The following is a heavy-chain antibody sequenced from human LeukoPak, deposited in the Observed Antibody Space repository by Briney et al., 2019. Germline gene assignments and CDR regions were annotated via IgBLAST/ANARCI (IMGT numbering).Heavy chain of an antibody. D-gene: IGHD2-15*01. CDR3: ARSIVSDY. V-gene: IGHV3-21*01. Sequence: GGSLRLSCAASGFTVSSNYMSWVRQAPGKGLEWVSSISSSSSYIYYADSVKGRFTISRDNAKNSLYLQMNSLRAEDTAVYYCARSIVSDYWGQGTLVTVSS. CDR2: ISSSSSYI. CDR1: GFTVSSNY. J-gene: IGHJ4*02.